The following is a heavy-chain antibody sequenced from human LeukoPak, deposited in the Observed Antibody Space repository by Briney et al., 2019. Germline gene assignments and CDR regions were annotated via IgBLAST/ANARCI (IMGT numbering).Heavy chain of an antibody. CDR1: GFTYSSYA. Sequence: GGSLRLSCAASGFTYSSYAMSWVRQAPGKGLEWVSAISVSGGSTYYADSVKGRFTISRDNSKNTMYLQMNSLRAEETAVYYCAKERSRGGDCLDYWGQGTLVTVSS. CDR2: ISVSGGST. CDR3: AKERSRGGDCLDY. V-gene: IGHV3-23*01. J-gene: IGHJ4*02. D-gene: IGHD2-21*02.